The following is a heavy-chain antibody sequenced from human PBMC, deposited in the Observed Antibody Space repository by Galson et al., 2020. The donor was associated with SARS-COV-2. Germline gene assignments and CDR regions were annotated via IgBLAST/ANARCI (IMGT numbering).Heavy chain of an antibody. CDR2: FDPGDGET. CDR1: GYTLTELS. Sequence: ASVKVSCKVSGYTLTELSMHWVRQAPGKGLEWMGGFDPGDGETIYAQKFQGRVTMTEDTSTDTAYMELSSLRSEDTAVYYCATASIAARPVWFDPWGQGTLVTVSS. CDR3: ATASIAARPVWFDP. V-gene: IGHV1-24*01. J-gene: IGHJ5*02. D-gene: IGHD6-6*01.